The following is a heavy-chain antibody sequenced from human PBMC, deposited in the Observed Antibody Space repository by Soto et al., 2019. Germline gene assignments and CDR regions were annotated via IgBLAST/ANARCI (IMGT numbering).Heavy chain of an antibody. CDR1: GGSISSFY. V-gene: IGHV4-59*01. Sequence: SETLSLTCTVSGGSISSFYWSWIRQPPGKRLGWIGFIFHSGNAKYNPSLKSRVTISIDTSKSQFSLSLDSVTAADTAVYFCARAHAPTLPFDYWGLGTLVTVSS. D-gene: IGHD2-15*01. J-gene: IGHJ4*01. CDR2: IFHSGNA. CDR3: ARAHAPTLPFDY.